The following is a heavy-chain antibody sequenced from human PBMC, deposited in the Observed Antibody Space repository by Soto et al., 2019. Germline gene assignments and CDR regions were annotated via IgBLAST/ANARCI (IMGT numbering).Heavy chain of an antibody. J-gene: IGHJ6*01. Sequence: SETLSLTCAVYGGSFNGYYWSWIRQPPGKGLEWIGEINHSGSTNYNPSLKSRVTISVDTSKNQFSLKLSSVTAADTAVYYCARGRESGRPGYYCYGMDVWGRGTTVIGSS. V-gene: IGHV4-34*01. CDR1: GGSFNGYY. D-gene: IGHD3-10*01. CDR2: INHSGST. CDR3: ARGRESGRPGYYCYGMDV.